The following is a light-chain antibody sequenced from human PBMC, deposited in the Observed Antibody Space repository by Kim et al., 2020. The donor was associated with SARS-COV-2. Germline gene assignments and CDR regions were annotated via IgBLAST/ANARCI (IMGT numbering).Light chain of an antibody. CDR1: QDISNY. J-gene: IGKJ4*01. CDR2: DAS. V-gene: IGKV1-33*01. CDR3: KQYDNLQLT. Sequence: DIQMTQSPSSLSASVGDRVTITCQASQDISNYLNWYQQKPGKAPKLLIYDASNLETGVPSRFSGSGSGTDFTFTISSLQPEDIATYYCKQYDNLQLTFGGGNKVDIK.